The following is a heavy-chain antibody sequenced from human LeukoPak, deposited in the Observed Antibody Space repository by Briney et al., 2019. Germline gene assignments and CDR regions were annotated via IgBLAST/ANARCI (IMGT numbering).Heavy chain of an antibody. J-gene: IGHJ3*02. CDR3: ARDTSYSSSLDI. CDR2: ISYDGSNK. Sequence: GGSLRLSCAASGFTFSSYAMHWVRQAPGKGLKWVAVISYDGSNKYYADSVKGRFTISRDNSKNTLYLQMSSLRAEDTAVYYCARDTSYSSSLDIWGQGTMVTVSS. V-gene: IGHV3-30-3*01. CDR1: GFTFSSYA. D-gene: IGHD6-13*01.